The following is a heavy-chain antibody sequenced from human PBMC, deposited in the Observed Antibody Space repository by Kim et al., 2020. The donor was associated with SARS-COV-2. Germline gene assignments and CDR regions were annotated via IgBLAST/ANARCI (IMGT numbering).Heavy chain of an antibody. Sequence: GESLKISCKGSGYNFPTYWIGWVRQMPGKGLEWMGIIYPGESDIRYSPSFQGQVTISADTPISTPYVRGTSLKASDTPIFSFGEPPTSVYYYGMDAWGQG. V-gene: IGHV5-51*04. D-gene: IGHD3-10*01. CDR3: GEPPTSVYYYGMDA. J-gene: IGHJ6*02. CDR2: IYPGESDI. CDR1: GYNFPTYW.